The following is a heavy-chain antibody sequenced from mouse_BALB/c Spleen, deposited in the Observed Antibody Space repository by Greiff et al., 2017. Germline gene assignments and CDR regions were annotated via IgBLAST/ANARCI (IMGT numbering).Heavy chain of an antibody. Sequence: VMLVESGPGLVAPSQSLSITCTVSGFSLTSYGVHWVRQPPGKGLEWLGVIWAGGSTNYNSALMSRLSISKDNSKSQVFLKMNSLQTDDTAMYYCARDMGLRRGYAIDYWGQGTSVTVSS. V-gene: IGHV2-9*02. CDR3: ARDMGLRRGYAIDY. J-gene: IGHJ4*01. CDR1: GFSLTSYG. CDR2: IWAGGST. D-gene: IGHD2-4*01.